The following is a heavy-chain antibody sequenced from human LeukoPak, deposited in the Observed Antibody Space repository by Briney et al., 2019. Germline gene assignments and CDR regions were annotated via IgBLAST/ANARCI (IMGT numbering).Heavy chain of an antibody. CDR1: GFTFSSYW. J-gene: IGHJ6*03. CDR2: IKQDGSEK. Sequence: GGSLRLSCAASGFTFSSYWMSWVRQAPGKGLEWVANIKQDGSEKYYVDSVKGRFTISRDNAKNSLYLQMNSLRAEDTAVYYCARVDTAMVKEYYHYYYMDVWGKGTTVTVSS. CDR3: ARVDTAMVKEYYHYYYMDV. V-gene: IGHV3-7*01. D-gene: IGHD5-18*01.